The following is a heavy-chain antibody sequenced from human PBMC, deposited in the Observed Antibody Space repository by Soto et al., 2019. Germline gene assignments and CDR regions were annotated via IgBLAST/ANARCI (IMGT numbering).Heavy chain of an antibody. Sequence: ASVKVSCKASGYTFSSIGSSGVRQAPGQGLEWMGWISPYKGNTHYALGLQGRVTMTTDTSTSTAYMELRSLRSDDTAVYYCARDLGASGSYYTDYLGQGTLVTVSS. V-gene: IGHV1-18*01. CDR1: GYTFSSIG. D-gene: IGHD3-10*01. J-gene: IGHJ4*02. CDR3: ARDLGASGSYYTDY. CDR2: ISPYKGNT.